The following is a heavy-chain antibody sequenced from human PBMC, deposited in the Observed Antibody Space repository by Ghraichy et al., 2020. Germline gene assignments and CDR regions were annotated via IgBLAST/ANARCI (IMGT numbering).Heavy chain of an antibody. V-gene: IGHV3-21*01. CDR2: ISSSSSYI. CDR1: GFTFSSYS. Sequence: GGSLRLSCAASGFTFSSYSMNWVRQAPGKGLEWVSSISSSSSYIYYADSVKGRFTISRDNAKNSLYLQMNSLRAEDTAVYYCARDHSYSSGWYFPNYYYYGMDVWGQGTTVTVSS. CDR3: ARDHSYSSGWYFPNYYYYGMDV. J-gene: IGHJ6*02. D-gene: IGHD6-19*01.